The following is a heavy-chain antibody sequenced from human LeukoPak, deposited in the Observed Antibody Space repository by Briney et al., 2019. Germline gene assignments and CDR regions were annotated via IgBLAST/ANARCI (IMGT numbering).Heavy chain of an antibody. Sequence: SETLSLTCIVSGCSIGSYYWSWVRQTPGKGLEWIGYVYYTGRTNYNPSSKRRGSTFLKTSENKSSRQHMPVTAADPTALYCAXLTEGWWGQGALVTVSS. CDR3: AXLTEGW. CDR1: GCSIGSYY. V-gene: IGHV4-59*08. D-gene: IGHD2-15*01. J-gene: IGHJ4*02. CDR2: VYYTGRT.